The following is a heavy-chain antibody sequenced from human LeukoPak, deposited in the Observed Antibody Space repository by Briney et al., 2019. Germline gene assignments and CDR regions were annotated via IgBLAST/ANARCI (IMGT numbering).Heavy chain of an antibody. CDR1: GFTVSSNY. J-gene: IGHJ4*02. V-gene: IGHV3-53*01. D-gene: IGHD2-21*02. CDR2: IYSGGGT. CDR3: ARDVVTEVVTLTTTDS. Sequence: GGSLRLSCAASGFTVSSNYMSWVRQAPGKGLEWVSVIYSGGGTYYADSVKGRFTISRDNAKNSLYLQMNSLKAEDTAVYYCARDVVTEVVTLTTTDSWGQGTLVTVSS.